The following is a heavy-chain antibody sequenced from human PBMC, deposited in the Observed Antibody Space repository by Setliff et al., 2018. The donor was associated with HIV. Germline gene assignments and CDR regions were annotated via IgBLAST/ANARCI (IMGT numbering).Heavy chain of an antibody. CDR3: ARGKGSGWLTYYYYMDV. D-gene: IGHD6-19*01. CDR1: GGSISSYF. J-gene: IGHJ6*03. CDR2: IFYTGNT. V-gene: IGHV4-59*01. Sequence: SETLSLTCTVSGGSISSYFWSWIRQSPGKGLEWIAFIFYTGNTKYNPSLRSRVSMSVDTSNNQFSLNLTSVTAADTAVYYCARGKGSGWLTYYYYMDVWGKGTTVTVSS.